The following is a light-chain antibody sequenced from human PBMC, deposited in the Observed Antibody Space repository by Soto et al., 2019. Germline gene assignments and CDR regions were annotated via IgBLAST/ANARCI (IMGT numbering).Light chain of an antibody. CDR3: QQFNSYPPST. V-gene: IGKV1-13*02. CDR1: KGISSA. J-gene: IGKJ5*01. Sequence: AIQLTQSPTYLSASVGDRVTITCRARKGISSALAWYQQKPGKAPKLLIYDASSLEIGVPSRFSVSGSGTDFPLTISSLQPEDFVAYYYQQFNSYPPSTFGQGTRLEIK. CDR2: DAS.